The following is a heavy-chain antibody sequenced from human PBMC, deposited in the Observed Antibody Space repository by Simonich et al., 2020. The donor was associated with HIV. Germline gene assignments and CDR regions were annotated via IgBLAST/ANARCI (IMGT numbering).Heavy chain of an antibody. CDR1: AGSFSGHY. V-gene: IGHV4-34*01. CDR3: ATSSGGNEY. J-gene: IGHJ4*02. CDR2: INHSGST. D-gene: IGHD3-10*01. Sequence: QALLKQWGTGLLKPSEPLSLTCAVYAGSFSGHYWSWIRQFPGKGLEWIAEINHSGSTNYNPALTSRVTISLHTSKKQFSLKVNSVTAADTAVYYCATSSGGNEYWGQGTLVTVSS.